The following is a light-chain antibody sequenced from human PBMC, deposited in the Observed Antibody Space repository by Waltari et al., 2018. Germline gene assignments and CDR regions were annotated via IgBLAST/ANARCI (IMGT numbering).Light chain of an antibody. Sequence: EIVMTQSPATLSMSPGERATLSCRASQSVGNRLAWYQQKPAQTPRLLIYGASTRATGVADRISGSGSGTEFTLTISSLQSEDFAMYYCLQYNNWPPKITFGQGTRLEIK. J-gene: IGKJ5*01. CDR3: LQYNNWPPKIT. CDR1: QSVGNR. CDR2: GAS. V-gene: IGKV3-15*01.